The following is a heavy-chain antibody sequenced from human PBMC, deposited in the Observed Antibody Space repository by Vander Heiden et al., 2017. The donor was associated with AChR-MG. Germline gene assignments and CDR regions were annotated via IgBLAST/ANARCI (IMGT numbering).Heavy chain of an antibody. D-gene: IGHD3-3*01. Sequence: EVEMVESGGGLVQPGRSLRLSCTASGFTFGDYAMSWVRQAPGKGLEWVGFIRTKSSGETTEYAASVKGRFTISRDDSKSIAYLEMNSLKTEDTGVYYCTRRITIFGLAFSRWFDPWGQGILVTVSA. CDR3: TRRITIFGLAFSRWFDP. CDR2: IRTKSSGETT. J-gene: IGHJ5*02. CDR1: GFTFGDYA. V-gene: IGHV3-49*04.